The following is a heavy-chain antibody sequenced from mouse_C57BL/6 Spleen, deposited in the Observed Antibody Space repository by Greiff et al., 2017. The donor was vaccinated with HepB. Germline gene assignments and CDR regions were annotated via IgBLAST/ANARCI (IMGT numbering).Heavy chain of an antibody. CDR1: GYSITSGYY. Sequence: EVKLQESGPGLVKPSQSLSLTCSVTGYSITSGYYWNWIRQFPGNKLEWMGYISYDGSNNYNPSLKNRISITRDTSKNQFFLKLNSVTTEDTATYYCARDGYYSNWGYAMDYWGQGTSVTVSS. D-gene: IGHD2-5*01. CDR2: ISYDGSN. V-gene: IGHV3-6*01. CDR3: ARDGYYSNWGYAMDY. J-gene: IGHJ4*01.